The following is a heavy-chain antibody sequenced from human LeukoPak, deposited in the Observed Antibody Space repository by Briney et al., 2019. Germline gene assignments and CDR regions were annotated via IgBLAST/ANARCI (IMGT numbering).Heavy chain of an antibody. CDR2: IKKDGSDK. CDR1: GFTFSRYG. J-gene: IGHJ4*02. D-gene: IGHD6-19*01. Sequence: PGRSLRLSCAASGFTFSRYGMNWVRQAPGKGLEWVANIKKDGSDKYYVDSVKGRFTISRDNAKNSLYLQMSSLRAEDTAVYYCAGGTGWLIDYWGQGSLVTVSS. V-gene: IGHV3-7*05. CDR3: AGGTGWLIDY.